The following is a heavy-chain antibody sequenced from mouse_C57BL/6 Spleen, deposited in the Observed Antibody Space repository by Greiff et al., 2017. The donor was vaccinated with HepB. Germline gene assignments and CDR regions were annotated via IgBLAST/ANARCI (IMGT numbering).Heavy chain of an antibody. CDR2: IHPNSGST. D-gene: IGHD5-5*01. V-gene: IGHV1-64*01. CDR3: ASYLYYAMDY. CDR1: GYTFTSYW. Sequence: QVQLQQSGAELVKPGASVKLSCKASGYTFTSYWMHWVKQRPGQGLEWIGMIHPNSGSTNYNEKFKSKATLTVDKSSSTAYMQLSSLTSEDSAVYYCASYLYYAMDYWGQGTSVTVSS. J-gene: IGHJ4*01.